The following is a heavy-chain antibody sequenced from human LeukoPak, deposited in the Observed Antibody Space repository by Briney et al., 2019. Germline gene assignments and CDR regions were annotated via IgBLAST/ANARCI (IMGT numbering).Heavy chain of an antibody. V-gene: IGHV1-69*05. CDR3: ARAMERYCSGGSCYYFDY. J-gene: IGHJ4*02. Sequence: SVKVSCKASGGTFSSYAISWVRQAPGQGLEWMGRIIPMFGTANYAQKFQGRVTITTDESKSTAYMELSSLRSEDTAVYYCARAMERYCSGGSCYYFDYWGQGTLAIVSS. D-gene: IGHD2-15*01. CDR1: GGTFSSYA. CDR2: IIPMFGTA.